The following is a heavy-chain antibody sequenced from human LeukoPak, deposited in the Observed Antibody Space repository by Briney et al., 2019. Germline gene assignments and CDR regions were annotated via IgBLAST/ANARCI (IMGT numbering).Heavy chain of an antibody. CDR2: IYSGGRT. CDR3: ARDRDANWFDP. J-gene: IGHJ5*02. Sequence: GGSLRLSCAASGFTVSSNYMNWVRQAPGKGLEWVSVIYSGGRTYYADSVKGRFTISRDNSKNTLYLQMNSLRAEDTAVYYCARDRDANWFDPWGQGTLVTVSS. V-gene: IGHV3-66*01. D-gene: IGHD3-10*01. CDR1: GFTVSSNY.